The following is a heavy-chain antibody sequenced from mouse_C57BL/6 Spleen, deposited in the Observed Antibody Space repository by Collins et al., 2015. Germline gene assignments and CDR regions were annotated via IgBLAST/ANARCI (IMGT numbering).Heavy chain of an antibody. CDR2: INTYSGVP. CDR3: ARGRGLGYAMDY. CDR1: GYTFTTYG. J-gene: IGHJ4*01. D-gene: IGHD3-3*01. V-gene: IGHV9-3*01. Sequence: QIQLVQSGPELKKPGETVKISCKASGYTFTTYGMSWVKQALGKGLKWMGWINTYSGVPTYADDFKGRFAFSLETSASTAYLQINNLKNEDTATYFCARGRGLGYAMDYWGQGTSVTVSS.